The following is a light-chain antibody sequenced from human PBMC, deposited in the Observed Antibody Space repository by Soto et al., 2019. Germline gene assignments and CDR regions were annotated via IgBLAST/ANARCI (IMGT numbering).Light chain of an antibody. CDR3: MQALQTPRT. V-gene: IGKV2-28*01. CDR1: QSLQHNNGNTL. Sequence: EIVMPQSPLSLTVTPGEPASISCKSSQSLQHNNGNTLLDWYMQKPGQSPQLLIYLASRRAPGAHDRVSGSGSGTDCTLRISTVEADDAAIYYCMQALQTPRTFGQGTKLEI. J-gene: IGKJ1*01. CDR2: LAS.